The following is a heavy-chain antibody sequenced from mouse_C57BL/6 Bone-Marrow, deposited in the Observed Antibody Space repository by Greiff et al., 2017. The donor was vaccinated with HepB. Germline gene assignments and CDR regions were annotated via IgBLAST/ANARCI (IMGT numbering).Heavy chain of an antibody. CDR2: ISNLAYSI. Sequence: EVHLVESGGGLVQPGGSLKLSCAASGFTFSDYGMAWVRQAPRKGHEWVAFISNLAYSIYYADTVTGRFTISRENAKNTLYLYMSSLTSEDTAMYYCARDDYYGPYAMDYWGQGTSVTVSA. V-gene: IGHV5-15*01. CDR1: GFTFSDYG. CDR3: ARDDYYGPYAMDY. J-gene: IGHJ4*01. D-gene: IGHD1-1*01.